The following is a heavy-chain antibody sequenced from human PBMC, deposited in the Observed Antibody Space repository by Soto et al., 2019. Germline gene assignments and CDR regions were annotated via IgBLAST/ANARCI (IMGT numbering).Heavy chain of an antibody. CDR2: MSHSGGT. V-gene: IGHV4-34*01. D-gene: IGHD1-1*01. Sequence: SETLSLTCAVYGGFVTSGSYYWSWIRQPPGKGLEWIGEMSHSGGTHFNPSLKSRVTISVDTSKNQFSLKMSSVTAADTALYYCARVERGTATTVVDAFDIWGPGTMVTVSS. J-gene: IGHJ3*02. CDR1: GGFVTSGSYY. CDR3: ARVERGTATTVVDAFDI.